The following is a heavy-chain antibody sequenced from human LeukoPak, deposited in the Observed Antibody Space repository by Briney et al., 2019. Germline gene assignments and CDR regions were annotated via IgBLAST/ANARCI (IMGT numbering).Heavy chain of an antibody. D-gene: IGHD2-2*01. V-gene: IGHV4-4*07. J-gene: IGHJ6*03. CDR1: GGSISSYY. CDR3: ARDVGYCSSTSCYYYYYYMDV. CDR2: IYTSGST. Sequence: SETLSLTCTVSGGSISSYYWSWIRQPAGKGLEWIGRIYTSGSTNYNPSLKSRVTMSVDTSKSQFSLKLSSVTAADTAVYYCARDVGYCSSTSCYYYYYYMDVWGKGTTVTVSS.